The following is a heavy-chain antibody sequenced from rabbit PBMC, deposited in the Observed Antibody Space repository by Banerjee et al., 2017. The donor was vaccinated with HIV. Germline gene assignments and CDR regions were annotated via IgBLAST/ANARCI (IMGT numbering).Heavy chain of an antibody. CDR1: GFDFSSYG. J-gene: IGHJ4*01. V-gene: IGHV1S47*01. CDR3: VRDRGSGYAGGGLDL. CDR2: IDPVFGST. Sequence: QEQLVESGGGLVQPGGSLKLSCKASGFDFSSYGVSWVRQAPGKGLEWIGYIDPVFGSTIYASWVNGRFTISSHNAQNTLYLQLNSLTAADTATYFCVRDRGSGYAGGGLDLWGPGTLVTVS. D-gene: IGHD8-1*01.